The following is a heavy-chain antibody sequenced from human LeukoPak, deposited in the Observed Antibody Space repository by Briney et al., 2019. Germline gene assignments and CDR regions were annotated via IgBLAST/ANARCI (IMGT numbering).Heavy chain of an antibody. CDR1: GGTFSSYA. D-gene: IGHD5-12*01. CDR3: ARGRYSGYDWNY. V-gene: IGHV1-69*06. Sequence: SVKVSCKASGGTFSSYAISWVRQAPGQGLEWMGGIIPIFGTANYAQKFQGRVTITADKSTSTAYMELSSLRSEDTAVYYCARGRYSGYDWNYWGQGTLVTVSS. J-gene: IGHJ4*02. CDR2: IIPIFGTA.